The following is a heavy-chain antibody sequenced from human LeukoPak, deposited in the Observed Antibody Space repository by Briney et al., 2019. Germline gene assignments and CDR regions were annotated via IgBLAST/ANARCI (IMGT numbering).Heavy chain of an antibody. D-gene: IGHD1-26*01. Sequence: SETLSLTCTVSGGSIRSTSYYWGWIRQPPGKGLEWIGSIYHSGSTYYNPSLKSRVTISVDTSKNQFSLKLRSVTAADTAIYYCARRGPWSGGYYFMEVWGKGTTVTVSS. CDR1: GGSIRSTSYY. J-gene: IGHJ6*03. CDR3: ARRGPWSGGYYFMEV. CDR2: IYHSGST. V-gene: IGHV4-39*01.